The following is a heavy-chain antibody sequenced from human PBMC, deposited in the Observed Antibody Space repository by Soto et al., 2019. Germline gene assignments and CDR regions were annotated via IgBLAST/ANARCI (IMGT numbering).Heavy chain of an antibody. CDR2: IRDKANHYAT. Sequence: EVHLEESGGGLVEPGGSLKLSCKVSGFSFSDSAMHWVRQASGQGLEWVGHIRDKANHYATAYAASVKGRFVISRDDSQNTAYLQMSSLKADDTAVYYCTRPPSGSYGDDFDYWGQGTLVTVSS. CDR3: TRPPSGSYGDDFDY. CDR1: GFSFSDSA. J-gene: IGHJ4*02. V-gene: IGHV3-73*02. D-gene: IGHD1-26*01.